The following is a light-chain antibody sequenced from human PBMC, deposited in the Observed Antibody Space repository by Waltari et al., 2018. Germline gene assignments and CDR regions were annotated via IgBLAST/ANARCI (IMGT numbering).Light chain of an antibody. CDR3: AAWDDSLNGV. CDR2: SNN. J-gene: IGLJ3*02. CDR1: SSNIGSNT. Sequence: QSVLTQPPSASGTPGQRVTISCSGSSSNIGSNTVNWYQHLPGTAPKLLIYSNNQRPSGVPDRFSGSKSGTAAPLTISGRQSEDEADYYCAAWDDSLNGVFGGGTKLTVL. V-gene: IGLV1-44*01.